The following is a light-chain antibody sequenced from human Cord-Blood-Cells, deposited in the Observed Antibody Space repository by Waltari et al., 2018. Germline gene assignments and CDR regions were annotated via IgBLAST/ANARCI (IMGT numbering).Light chain of an antibody. CDR2: AAS. V-gene: IGKV1-39*01. CDR1: HNISSY. Sequence: DIQMMKSSFSLSESVGDRVTITCQESHNISSYLNWYQQKPGKAPKLLIYAASSLQSGVPSSFSGSGSGTDFTLTISSLQPEDFATYYCQQSYSTPYTFGQGTKLEIK. CDR3: QQSYSTPYT. J-gene: IGKJ2*01.